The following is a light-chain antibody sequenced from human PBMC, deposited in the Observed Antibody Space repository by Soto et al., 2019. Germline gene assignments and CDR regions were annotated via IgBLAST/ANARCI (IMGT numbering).Light chain of an antibody. CDR1: QSISSY. V-gene: IGKV1-39*01. Sequence: DIQMTQSPSSLSASVGDRVTITCRASQSISSYLNCYQQKPGKAPKLLIYAASSLQSGVPSRFSGSGSGTDFAITISSLQPEDFATYYCQQSYSTPRALTFGGGTKVEIK. J-gene: IGKJ4*01. CDR2: AAS. CDR3: QQSYSTPRALT.